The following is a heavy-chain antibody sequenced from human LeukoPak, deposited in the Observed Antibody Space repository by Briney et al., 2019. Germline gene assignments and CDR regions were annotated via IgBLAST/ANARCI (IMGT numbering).Heavy chain of an antibody. J-gene: IGHJ4*02. V-gene: IGHV3-13*01. CDR2: IGTVGDT. Sequence: GGSLRLSRAASGFTFNNYDIHWVRQATGKGLEWVSGIGTVGDTYYAGFVKGRFTISRENAKNSLYLQMNSLRVEDTAVYYCARVSGSGWYGPFDFWGQGTLVTVSS. CDR1: GFTFNNYD. D-gene: IGHD6-19*01. CDR3: ARVSGSGWYGPFDF.